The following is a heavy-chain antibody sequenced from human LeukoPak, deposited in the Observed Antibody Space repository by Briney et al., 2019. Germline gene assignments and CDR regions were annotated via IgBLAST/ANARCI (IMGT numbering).Heavy chain of an antibody. D-gene: IGHD4-17*01. CDR1: GGSISSYY. CDR2: IYTSGST. V-gene: IGHV4-4*07. J-gene: IGHJ6*03. Sequence: SETLSLTCTVSGGSISSYYWSWIRQPAGKGLEWIGRIYTSGSTNYNPSLKSRVTMSVDTSKNQFSLKLSSVTAADTAMYYCASEGNTVTTNYYYYYMDVWGKGTTVTVSS. CDR3: ASEGNTVTTNYYYYYMDV.